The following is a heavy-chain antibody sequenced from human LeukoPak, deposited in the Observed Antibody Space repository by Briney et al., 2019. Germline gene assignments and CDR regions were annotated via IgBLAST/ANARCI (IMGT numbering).Heavy chain of an antibody. CDR2: ISSSSSYI. CDR3: AVVHPLGIADRDWFDP. J-gene: IGHJ5*02. CDR1: GFTFSSYS. Sequence: GGSLRLSCAASGFTFSSYSMNWVRQAPRKGLEWVSPISSSSSYIYYADSVKGRFTISRDNAKNSLYLQMNSLRAEDTAVYYCAVVHPLGIADRDWFDPGGQGTLVTVSS. V-gene: IGHV3-21*04. D-gene: IGHD6-6*01.